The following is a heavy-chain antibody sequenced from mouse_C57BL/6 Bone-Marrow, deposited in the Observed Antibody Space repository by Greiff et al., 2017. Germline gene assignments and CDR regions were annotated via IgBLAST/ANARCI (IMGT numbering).Heavy chain of an antibody. CDR1: GFTFSDYG. V-gene: IGHV5-17*01. D-gene: IGHD1-1*01. Sequence: EVKLMESGGGLVKPGGSLKLSCAASGFTFSDYGMHWVRQAPEKGLEWVAYISSGSSTIYYADTVKGRFTISRDNAKNTLFLQMTSLRSEDTAMYYCARPLYYYGSSYGFAYWGQGTLVTVSA. CDR3: ARPLYYYGSSYGFAY. J-gene: IGHJ3*01. CDR2: ISSGSSTI.